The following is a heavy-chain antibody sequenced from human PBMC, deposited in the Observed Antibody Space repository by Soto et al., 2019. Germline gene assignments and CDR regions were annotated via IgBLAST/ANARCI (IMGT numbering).Heavy chain of an antibody. CDR3: ARAPLGWLVRGGAFDI. J-gene: IGHJ3*02. D-gene: IGHD6-19*01. CDR1: GYTFTSYG. Sequence: ASAKVSCKASGYTFTSYGISWVRQAPGQGLEWMGWISAYNGNTNYAQKLQGRVTMTTDTSTSTAYMELRSLRSDDTAVYYCARAPLGWLVRGGAFDIWGQGTMVTVSS. CDR2: ISAYNGNT. V-gene: IGHV1-18*01.